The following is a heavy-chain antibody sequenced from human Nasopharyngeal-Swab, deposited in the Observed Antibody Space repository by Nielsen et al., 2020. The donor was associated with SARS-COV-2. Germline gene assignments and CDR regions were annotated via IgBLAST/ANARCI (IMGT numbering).Heavy chain of an antibody. CDR3: ARGYYDFWSGYEKYYFDY. J-gene: IGHJ4*02. CDR2: ISSSSSYI. V-gene: IGHV3-21*01. D-gene: IGHD3-3*01. Sequence: LSLTCAASGFTFSSYSMNWVRQAPGKGLEWVSSISSSSSYIYYADSVKGRFTISRDNAKNSLYLQMNSLRAEDTAVYYCARGYYDFWSGYEKYYFDYWGQGTLVTVSS. CDR1: GFTFSSYS.